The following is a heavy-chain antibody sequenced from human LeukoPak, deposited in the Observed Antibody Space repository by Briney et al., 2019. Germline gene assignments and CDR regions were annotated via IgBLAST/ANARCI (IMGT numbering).Heavy chain of an antibody. CDR3: ARVSSGYELPHFDY. J-gene: IGHJ4*02. CDR1: GGTFSSYA. CDR2: INPNSGGT. V-gene: IGHV1-2*02. D-gene: IGHD3-3*01. Sequence: ASVKVSCKASGGTFSSYAISWVRQAPGQGLEWMGWINPNSGGTNYAQKFQGRVTMTRDTSISTAYMELGRLRSDDTAVYYCARVSSGYELPHFDYWGQGTLVTVSS.